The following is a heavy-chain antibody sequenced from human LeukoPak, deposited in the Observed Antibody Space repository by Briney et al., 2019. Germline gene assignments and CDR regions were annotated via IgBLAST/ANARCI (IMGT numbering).Heavy chain of an antibody. CDR1: GGSFSGYY. CDR3: ARDLHYCYYPGMDV. Sequence: PSETLSLTCAVYGGSFSGYYWRWIRQPPGKGLEWIGEINHSGSTNYNPSPKSRVTISVGTSKNQFSLELGSVTAADPAVYYCARDLHYCYYPGMDVWGEGGTVAVSS. CDR2: INHSGST. J-gene: IGHJ6*01. V-gene: IGHV4-34*01.